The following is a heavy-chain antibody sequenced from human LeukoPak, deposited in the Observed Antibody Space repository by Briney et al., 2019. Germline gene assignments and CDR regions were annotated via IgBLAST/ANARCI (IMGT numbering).Heavy chain of an antibody. V-gene: IGHV4-59*08. CDR3: ARHESGYLDV. D-gene: IGHD5-18*01. CDR2: IYYSGST. Sequence: SETLSLTCTVSGGSISSYYWSWIRQPPGKGLEWIGYIYYSGSTNYNPSLKSRVTLSVDTSKNQFSLKLSSVTAADTAVYYCARHESGYLDVWGQGTTVTVSS. J-gene: IGHJ6*02. CDR1: GGSISSYY.